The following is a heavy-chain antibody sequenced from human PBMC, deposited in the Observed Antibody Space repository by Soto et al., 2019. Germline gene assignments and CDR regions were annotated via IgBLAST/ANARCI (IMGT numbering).Heavy chain of an antibody. CDR1: GVSITSSDSY. V-gene: IGHV4-30-4*01. J-gene: IGHJ6*02. CDR3: ASFSTLGKDYGVDV. Sequence: QVQLQESGPGLVKPSQTLSLTCSVSGVSITSSDSYWSLIRQPPGKGLEWTGYINSSGRAYYKPSLKSRVPISINTSKNQFSLRLTSVPVADTAVYFCASFSTLGKDYGVDVWGQGTTATVSS. CDR2: INSSGRA. D-gene: IGHD3-3*02.